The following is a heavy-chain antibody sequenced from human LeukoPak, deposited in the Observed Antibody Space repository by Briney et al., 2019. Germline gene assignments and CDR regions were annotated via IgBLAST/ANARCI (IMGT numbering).Heavy chain of an antibody. D-gene: IGHD6-13*01. Sequence: PGGSLRLSCAASGFTFSSYGMHWVRQAPGKGLEWVAFIRYDGSNKYYADSVKGRFTISRDNSKNTLYLQMNSLRAEDTAVYYCAKNPSALAAAGTLDYWGQGTLVTVSS. J-gene: IGHJ4*02. V-gene: IGHV3-30*02. CDR3: AKNPSALAAAGTLDY. CDR1: GFTFSSYG. CDR2: IRYDGSNK.